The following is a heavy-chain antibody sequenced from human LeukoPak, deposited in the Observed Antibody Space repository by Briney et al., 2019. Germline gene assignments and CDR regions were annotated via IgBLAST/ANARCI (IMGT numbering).Heavy chain of an antibody. V-gene: IGHV3-23*01. D-gene: IGHD4-11*01. Sequence: GGSLRLSCSASGFTFSTYALGWVRQAPGKGLEWVSSISANGVSTDSADSVKGRFTISRDNSKNTLYLQMNSLRAEDTAVYYCAKARTHEYSNYNYWGQGTLVTVSS. CDR3: AKARTHEYSNYNY. CDR2: ISANGVST. J-gene: IGHJ4*02. CDR1: GFTFSTYA.